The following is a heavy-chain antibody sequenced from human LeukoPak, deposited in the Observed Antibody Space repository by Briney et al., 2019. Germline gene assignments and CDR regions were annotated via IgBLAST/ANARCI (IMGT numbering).Heavy chain of an antibody. CDR3: ARDRRGRRYSYGFGNWFDP. CDR1: GGIFISYA. D-gene: IGHD5-18*01. Sequence: GASVKVSCKASGGIFISYAISWVRQAPGQGLEWMGRIIPIFGTANYAQKFQGRVTITTDESTSTAYMELSSLRSEDTAVYYCARDRRGRRYSYGFGNWFDPWGQGTLVTVSS. V-gene: IGHV1-69*05. CDR2: IIPIFGTA. J-gene: IGHJ5*02.